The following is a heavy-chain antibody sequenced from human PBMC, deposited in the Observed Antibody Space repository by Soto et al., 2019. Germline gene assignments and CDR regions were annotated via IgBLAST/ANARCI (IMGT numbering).Heavy chain of an antibody. D-gene: IGHD1-20*01. Sequence: PGGSLRLSCAASGFTFSNFAMSWVRQAPGKGLEWVSTISGTGGSTYYADSVKGRFTVSRDNAKNTLSLQVTSLRAEDTAVYYCAKEMYIWNPTGPDSWGQGTLVTVSS. J-gene: IGHJ5*02. CDR1: GFTFSNFA. CDR3: AKEMYIWNPTGPDS. CDR2: ISGTGGST. V-gene: IGHV3-23*01.